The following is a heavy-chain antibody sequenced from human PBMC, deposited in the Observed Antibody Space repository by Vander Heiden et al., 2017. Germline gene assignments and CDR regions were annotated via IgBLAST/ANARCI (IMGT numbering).Heavy chain of an antibody. CDR2: ISWNSGSI. J-gene: IGHJ4*02. D-gene: IGHD3-10*01. CDR1: GFTFDDYA. V-gene: IGHV3-9*01. CDR3: AKSVRGVILYYFDY. Sequence: EVQLVESGGGLVQPGRSLRLSCAASGFTFDDYAMHWVRQAPGKGLEWVSGISWNSGSIGYADSVKGRFTISRDNAKNSLYLQMNSLRAEDTALYYCAKSVRGVILYYFDYWGQGTLVTVSS.